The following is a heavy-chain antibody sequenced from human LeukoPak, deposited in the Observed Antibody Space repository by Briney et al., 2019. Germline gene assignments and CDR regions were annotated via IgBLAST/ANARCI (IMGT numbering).Heavy chain of an antibody. CDR3: AYSSSWYSFFDY. Sequence: KSSETLSLTCTVSGGSISSSSYYWGWIRQPPGKGLEWIGSIYYSGSTYYNPSLKSRVTISVDTSKNQFSLKLSSVTAADTAVHYCAYSSSWYSFFDYWGQGTLVTVSS. J-gene: IGHJ4*02. CDR1: GGSISSSSYY. V-gene: IGHV4-39*01. D-gene: IGHD6-13*01. CDR2: IYYSGST.